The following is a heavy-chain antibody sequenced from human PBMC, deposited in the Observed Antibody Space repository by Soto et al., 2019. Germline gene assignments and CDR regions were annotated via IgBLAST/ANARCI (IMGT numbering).Heavy chain of an antibody. V-gene: IGHV3-30-3*01. Sequence: QVQLVESGGGVVQPGRSLRLSCAASGFTFSSYAMHWVRQAPGKGLEWVAVISYDGSNKYYADSVKGRFTISRDNSKNTLYLQMNSLRAEDTAVYYCARDEGYYDNRGYYFDYWGQGTLVTVSS. CDR2: ISYDGSNK. J-gene: IGHJ4*02. CDR1: GFTFSSYA. D-gene: IGHD3-22*01. CDR3: ARDEGYYDNRGYYFDY.